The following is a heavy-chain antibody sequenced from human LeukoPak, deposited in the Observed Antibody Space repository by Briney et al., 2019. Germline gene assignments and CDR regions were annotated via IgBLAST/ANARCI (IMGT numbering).Heavy chain of an antibody. J-gene: IGHJ6*02. CDR3: ATARYCSGGSCQGYPYYYYYYGMDV. D-gene: IGHD2-15*01. V-gene: IGHV1-24*01. CDR2: FDPEDGET. Sequence: ASVKVSCKVSGYTHTELSMHWVRQAPGKGLEWMGGFDPEDGETIYAQKFQGRVTMTEDTSTDTAYMELSSLRSEDTAVYYCATARYCSGGSCQGYPYYYYYYGMDVWGQGTTVTVSS. CDR1: GYTHTELS.